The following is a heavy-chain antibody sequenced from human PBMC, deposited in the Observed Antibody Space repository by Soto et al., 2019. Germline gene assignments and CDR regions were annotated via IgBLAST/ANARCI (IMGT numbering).Heavy chain of an antibody. CDR2: IYYSGST. J-gene: IGHJ5*02. CDR3: ARDLNYYDSSGEPWFDP. V-gene: IGHV4-59*01. CDR1: GGSISSYY. Sequence: SETLSLTCTVSGGSISSYYWSWIRQPPGKGLEWIGYIYYSGSTNYNPSLKSRVTISVDTSKNQFSLKLSSVTAADTAVYYCARDLNYYDSSGEPWFDPWGQGTLVTGSS. D-gene: IGHD3-22*01.